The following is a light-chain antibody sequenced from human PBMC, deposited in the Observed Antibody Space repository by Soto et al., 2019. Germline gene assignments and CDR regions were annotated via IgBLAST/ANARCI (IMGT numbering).Light chain of an antibody. V-gene: IGLV1-44*01. CDR3: AAWDDSLNGVV. Sequence: QAVVPQPPSASGTPGQRVTISCSGSSSNVGSNAVNWYQQLPRTAPKLLIYTNNQRPSGVPDRFSGSKSGTSASLAISGLQSEDEADYYCAAWDDSLNGVVFGGGTKLTVL. CDR2: TNN. CDR1: SSNVGSNA. J-gene: IGLJ2*01.